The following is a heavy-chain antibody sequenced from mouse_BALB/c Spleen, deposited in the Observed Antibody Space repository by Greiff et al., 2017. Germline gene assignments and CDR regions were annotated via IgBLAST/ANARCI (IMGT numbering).Heavy chain of an antibody. V-gene: IGHV3-2*02. Sequence: VQLKESGPGLVKPSQSLSLTCTVTGYSITSDYAWNWIRQFPGNKLEWMGYISYSGSTSYNPSLKSRISITRDTSKNQFFLQLNSVTTEDTATYYCAKGGYRYAAMDYWGQGTSVTVSS. CDR1: GYSITSDYA. J-gene: IGHJ4*01. CDR2: ISYSGST. CDR3: AKGGYRYAAMDY. D-gene: IGHD2-14*01.